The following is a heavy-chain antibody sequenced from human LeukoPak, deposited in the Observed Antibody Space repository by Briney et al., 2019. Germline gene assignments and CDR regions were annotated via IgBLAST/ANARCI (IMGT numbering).Heavy chain of an antibody. Sequence: SVKVSCKASGGTFSSYAISWVRQAPGQGLEWMGRIIPILGIANYAQKFQGRVTITADKSTSTAYMELSSLRSEDTAVYYCASGTPYCSGGSCYVTWGQGTLVTVSS. CDR2: IIPILGIA. D-gene: IGHD2-15*01. CDR1: GGTFSSYA. CDR3: ASGTPYCSGGSCYVT. V-gene: IGHV1-69*04. J-gene: IGHJ5*02.